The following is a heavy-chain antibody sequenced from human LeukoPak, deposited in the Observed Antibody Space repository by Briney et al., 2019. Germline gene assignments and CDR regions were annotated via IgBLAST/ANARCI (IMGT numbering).Heavy chain of an antibody. CDR2: IFYNGSI. D-gene: IGHD3-3*01. Sequence: PSETLSLTCSVSGGSIRGYYGSWMRQPPGKRLEWVGYIFYNGSIKYNSSLKSRVTISVDTSKNQFSLKLTSVTAADTAVYYCARRDFWNGYFNFWGQGTRVTVSS. V-gene: IGHV4-59*08. J-gene: IGHJ4*02. CDR1: GGSIRGYY. CDR3: ARRDFWNGYFNF.